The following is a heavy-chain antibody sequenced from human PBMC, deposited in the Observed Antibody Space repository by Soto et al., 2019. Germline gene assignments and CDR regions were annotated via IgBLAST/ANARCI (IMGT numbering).Heavy chain of an antibody. CDR2: IKQDGSEK. Sequence: EVQLVESGGGLVQPGGSLRLSCAASGFTFSSYWMSWVRQAPGKGLEWVANIKQDGSEKYYVDSVKGRFTISRDNAKNSLYLQMNSLRAEDTAVYYCAGKNLERNYYYYMDVWGKGTTVTVSS. CDR1: GFTFSSYW. J-gene: IGHJ6*03. V-gene: IGHV3-7*01. D-gene: IGHD1-1*01. CDR3: AGKNLERNYYYYMDV.